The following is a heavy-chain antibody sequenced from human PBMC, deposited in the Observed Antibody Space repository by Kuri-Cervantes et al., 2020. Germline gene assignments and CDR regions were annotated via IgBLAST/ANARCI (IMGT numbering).Heavy chain of an antibody. V-gene: IGHV3-23*01. CDR1: GFIFSNYA. D-gene: IGHD2-15*01. Sequence: GESLKISCAASGFIFSNYAMTWVRQAPGKGLEWVSSISGSGGGTYYADSVRGRFTISRDNSKNTLYLQMDSLRVEDTAVYYCARDVVVAASFNMDVWGKGTTVTVSS. CDR3: ARDVVVAASFNMDV. J-gene: IGHJ6*03. CDR2: ISGSGGGT.